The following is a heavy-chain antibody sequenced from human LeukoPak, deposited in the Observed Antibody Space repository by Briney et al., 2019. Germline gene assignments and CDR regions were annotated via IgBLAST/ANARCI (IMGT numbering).Heavy chain of an antibody. D-gene: IGHD6-19*01. J-gene: IGHJ4*02. CDR1: GFTFTIYG. V-gene: IGHV1-18*04. CDR3: VTAAGTYFDF. CDR2: ISAYNGNT. Sequence: ASVKVSFKASGFTFTIYGISWVRQAPGQGLEWLGWISAYNGNTNYAQKLQGRVNMTTDTSTRTAYMELRSLRSDDTAEYYCVTAAGTYFDFWGQGTLVTVSS.